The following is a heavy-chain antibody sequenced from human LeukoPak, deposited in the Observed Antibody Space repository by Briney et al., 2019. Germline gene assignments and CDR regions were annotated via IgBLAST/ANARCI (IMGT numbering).Heavy chain of an antibody. Sequence: QPGGSLRLSCAASGFTFSSYDMHWVRQAPGKGLEWVAVISYDGSNKYYADSVKGRLTLSRDNSKNTLYLQMNSLRAEDTAVYYCAKDLSLDTSGYRSIVTWGQGTLVTVSS. D-gene: IGHD3-22*01. J-gene: IGHJ5*02. V-gene: IGHV3-30*18. CDR2: ISYDGSNK. CDR1: GFTFSSYD. CDR3: AKDLSLDTSGYRSIVT.